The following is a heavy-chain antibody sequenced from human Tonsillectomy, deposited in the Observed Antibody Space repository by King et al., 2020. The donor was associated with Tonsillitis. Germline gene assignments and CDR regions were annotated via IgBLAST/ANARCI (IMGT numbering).Heavy chain of an antibody. Sequence: VQLVESGGGLVQPGGSLRLSCAASGFTFSSYEVNWVRQAPGKGLEWVSYIDFSGSIIYYADSVKGRFTISRDNAKNSLYLQMNSLRADDTAVYYCARGAGLAHYYYDMDVWGKGTTVTVSS. D-gene: IGHD3-10*01. J-gene: IGHJ6*03. CDR1: GFTFSSYE. CDR3: ARGAGLAHYYYDMDV. CDR2: IDFSGSII. V-gene: IGHV3-48*03.